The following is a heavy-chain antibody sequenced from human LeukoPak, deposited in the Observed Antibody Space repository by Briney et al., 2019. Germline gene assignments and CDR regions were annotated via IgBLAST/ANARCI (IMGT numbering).Heavy chain of an antibody. J-gene: IGHJ5*02. Sequence: GGSLRLSCAASGFTFSSYAMSWVRQAPGKGLEWVSAISGSGGSTYYADSVKGRFTISRDNSKNTLYLQMNSLRAEDTAVYYCAKKGMAAAGTGNWFDPWGQGTLVTVSS. V-gene: IGHV3-23*01. CDR2: ISGSGGST. CDR1: GFTFSSYA. CDR3: AKKGMAAAGTGNWFDP. D-gene: IGHD6-13*01.